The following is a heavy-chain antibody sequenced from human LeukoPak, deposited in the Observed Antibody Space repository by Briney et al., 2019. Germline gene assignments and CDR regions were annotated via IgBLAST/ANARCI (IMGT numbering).Heavy chain of an antibody. Sequence: PSETLSLTCAVYGGSFSGYYWSWIRQPPGKGLEWIGEINHSGSTNYNPSLKSRVTISVDTSKNQFSLKLSSVTAADTAVYYCASARVLLWFGEVSSDAFDIWGQGTMVTVSS. CDR1: GGSFSGYY. CDR2: INHSGST. D-gene: IGHD3-10*01. V-gene: IGHV4-34*01. J-gene: IGHJ3*02. CDR3: ASARVLLWFGEVSSDAFDI.